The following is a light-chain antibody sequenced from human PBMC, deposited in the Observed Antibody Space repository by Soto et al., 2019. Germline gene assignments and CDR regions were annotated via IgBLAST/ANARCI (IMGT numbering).Light chain of an antibody. J-gene: IGLJ3*02. CDR2: EVS. Sequence: QSALTQPASVSGSPGQSITISCTGTSSDVGGYHYVSWYQQHPGKAPKVLIYEVSYRPSGVSDRFSGSKSGNTASLTISGLQSEDEADYFCSSYTSTTTLGVFGGGTKLTVL. CDR1: SSDVGGYHY. V-gene: IGLV2-14*01. CDR3: SSYTSTTTLGV.